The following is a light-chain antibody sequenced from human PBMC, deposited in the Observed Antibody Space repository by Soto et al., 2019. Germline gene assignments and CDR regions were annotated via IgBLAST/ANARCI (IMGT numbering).Light chain of an antibody. Sequence: SLLTQPASVSGCPGQSITISCTGTSSDVGAHNFVSWYQQHPGKAPKLMIYEVSNRPSGVSDRFSGSKSGNTASLTISGLQAEDEADYYCNSYTNTAARVFGTGTKVTVL. V-gene: IGLV2-14*01. CDR3: NSYTNTAARV. CDR2: EVS. J-gene: IGLJ1*01. CDR1: SSDVGAHNF.